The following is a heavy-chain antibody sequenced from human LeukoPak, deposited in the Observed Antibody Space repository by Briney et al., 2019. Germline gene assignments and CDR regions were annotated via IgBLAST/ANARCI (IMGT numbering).Heavy chain of an antibody. V-gene: IGHV1-18*01. D-gene: IGHD3-22*01. CDR3: AGQDSSGYSPLFDY. CDR2: ISADNGNT. CDR1: GYIFSSYG. J-gene: IGHJ4*02. Sequence: VASVKVSCKASGYIFSSYGISWVRQAPGQGLEWMGWISADNGNTNSAQKVQGRVTMTTDTSTSTAYMELRSLRSDDTAVYYCAGQDSSGYSPLFDYWGQGTLVTVSS.